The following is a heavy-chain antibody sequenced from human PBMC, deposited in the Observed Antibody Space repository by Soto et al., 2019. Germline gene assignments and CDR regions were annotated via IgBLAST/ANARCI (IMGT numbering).Heavy chain of an antibody. J-gene: IGHJ4*02. CDR3: ATTLSYGEYWIVDY. CDR1: GGSINSGGYY. V-gene: IGHV4-31*03. D-gene: IGHD4-17*01. CDR2: IYYSGST. Sequence: QVQLQESGPGLVKPSQTLSLTCTVSGGSINSGGYYWSWIRQHPGKGLEWIGYIYYSGSTYYNPYRKERVTISVDTSKNLFALKLSSLTAAYTAVYYCATTLSYGEYWIVDYWGQGSLVTVCS.